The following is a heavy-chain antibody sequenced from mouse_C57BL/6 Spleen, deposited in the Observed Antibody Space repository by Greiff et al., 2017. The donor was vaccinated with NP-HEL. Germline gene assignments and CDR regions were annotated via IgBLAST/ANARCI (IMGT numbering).Heavy chain of an antibody. CDR3: ARGGGSSFDY. J-gene: IGHJ2*01. CDR1: GYTFTSYW. CDR2: IDPSDSYT. Sequence: VQLQQPGAELVKPGASVKLSCKASGYTFTSYWMQWVKQRPGQGLEWIGEIDPSDSYTNYNQKFKGKATLTVDTSSSTAYMQLSSLTSEDSAVYYCARGGGSSFDYWGQGTTLTVSS. D-gene: IGHD1-3*01. V-gene: IGHV1-50*01.